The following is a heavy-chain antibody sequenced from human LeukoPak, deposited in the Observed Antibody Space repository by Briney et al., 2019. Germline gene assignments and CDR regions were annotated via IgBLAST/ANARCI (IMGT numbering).Heavy chain of an antibody. CDR2: ISSSSSTI. J-gene: IGHJ5*01. CDR1: GFTFSSYS. CDR3: CRRNWFNS. Sequence: GGSLRLSCAASGFTFSSYSMNWVRQAPGKGLEWVSYISSSSSTIYYADSVKGRFTISRDNAKRSLYLQMSSLRADDTAEYYCCRRNWFNSWGPGTLVTVSS. V-gene: IGHV3-48*01.